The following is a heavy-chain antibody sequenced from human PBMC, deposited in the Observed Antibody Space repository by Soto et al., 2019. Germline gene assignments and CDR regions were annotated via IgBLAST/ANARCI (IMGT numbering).Heavy chain of an antibody. Sequence: SETLSLTCTVSGGSISSPHDYWAWIRQSPGRGMEWIASIYYSVSTYYNPSLKSRITISVDTSKNQFSLTLTSVTAAYTAVYYCARRYGYSFDYWGQGTLVTVSS. CDR1: GGSISSPHDY. J-gene: IGHJ4*02. D-gene: IGHD1-1*01. V-gene: IGHV4-39*01. CDR3: ARRYGYSFDY. CDR2: IYYSVST.